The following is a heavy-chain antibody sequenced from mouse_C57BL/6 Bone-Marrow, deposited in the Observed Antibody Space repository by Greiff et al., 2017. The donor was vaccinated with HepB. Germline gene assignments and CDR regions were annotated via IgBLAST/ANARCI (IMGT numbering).Heavy chain of an antibody. CDR3: ARNFDDGPWGY. V-gene: IGHV1-64*01. Sequence: VQLQHPGAELVKPGASVKLSCKASGYTFTSYWMHWVKQRPGQGLEWIGMIHPNSGSTNYNEKFKSKATLTVDKSSSTAYMQLSSLTSEDSAVYYCARNFDDGPWGYWGQGTTLTVSS. D-gene: IGHD2-3*01. CDR1: GYTFTSYW. CDR2: IHPNSGST. J-gene: IGHJ2*01.